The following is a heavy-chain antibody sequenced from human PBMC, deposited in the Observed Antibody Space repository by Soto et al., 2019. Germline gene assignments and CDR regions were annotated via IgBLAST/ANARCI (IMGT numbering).Heavy chain of an antibody. CDR3: ARAEDAYSVDY. Sequence: QVTLKESGPVLVRPTETLTLTCTVAGFSLTNAGLGVSWIRQPPGKALEWLAHIFSSDTKYFNPSLNNRLTNFKDTSKSQVVLTMTNMDPVDTATYFCARAEDAYSVDYWGRGTLVTVSS. D-gene: IGHD3-16*01. CDR1: GFSLTNAGLG. V-gene: IGHV2-26*01. CDR2: IFSSDTK. J-gene: IGHJ4*02.